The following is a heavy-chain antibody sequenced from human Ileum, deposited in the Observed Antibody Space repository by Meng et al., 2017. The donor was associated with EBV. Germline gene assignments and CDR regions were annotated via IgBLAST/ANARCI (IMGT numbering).Heavy chain of an antibody. D-gene: IGHD3-22*01. CDR2: TSHSGST. J-gene: IGHJ4*02. CDR3: ASSDYYRSDY. Sequence: QGQLEGSGPGLVKPSGTLSPPCAVSGGSISRSDWWSWVRQPPGKGLEWIGETSHSGSTNYSPSLKSRVTISLDKSKNQLSLKLNSVTAADTAVYYCASSDYYRSDYWGQGTLVTVSS. CDR1: GGSISRSDW. V-gene: IGHV4-4*02.